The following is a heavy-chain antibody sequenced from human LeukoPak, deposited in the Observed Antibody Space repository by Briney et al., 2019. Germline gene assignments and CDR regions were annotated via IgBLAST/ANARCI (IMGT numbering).Heavy chain of an antibody. Sequence: ASVKVSCKASGYTFTGYYMHWVRQAPGQGLEWMGWINTNTGNPTYAQGFTGRFVFSLDTSVSTAYLQISSLKAEDTAVYYCYSGSYYVGLDYWGQGTLVTVSS. CDR2: INTNTGNP. D-gene: IGHD1-26*01. J-gene: IGHJ4*02. CDR1: GYTFTGYY. V-gene: IGHV7-4-1*02. CDR3: YSGSYYVGLDY.